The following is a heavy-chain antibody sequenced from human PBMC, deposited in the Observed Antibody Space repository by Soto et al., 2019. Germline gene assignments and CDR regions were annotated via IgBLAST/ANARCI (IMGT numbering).Heavy chain of an antibody. CDR1: GFTFSSYA. D-gene: IGHD3-22*01. V-gene: IGHV3-30-3*01. CDR3: ARPLIVVVITAYAFDI. Sequence: ESGGGVVQPGRSLRLSCAASGFTFSSYAMHWVRQAPGKGLEWVAVISYDGSNKYYADSVKGRFTISRDNSKNTLYLQMNSLRAEDTAVYYCARPLIVVVITAYAFDIWGQGTMVTVSS. J-gene: IGHJ3*02. CDR2: ISYDGSNK.